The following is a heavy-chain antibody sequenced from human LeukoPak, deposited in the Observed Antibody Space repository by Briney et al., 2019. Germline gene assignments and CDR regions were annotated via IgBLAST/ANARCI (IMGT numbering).Heavy chain of an antibody. D-gene: IGHD3-3*01. CDR1: GFTFDDYA. CDR3: AKGADCWSISY. V-gene: IGHV3-43D*03. Sequence: GGSLRLSCTASGFTFDDYAMHWVRQAPGKGLEWVSLISWDGGSSYNADSVKGRFSISRDNSKNSLSLQMNSLRAEDTALYYCAKGADCWSISYWGQGTLVIVSS. CDR2: ISWDGGSS. J-gene: IGHJ4*02.